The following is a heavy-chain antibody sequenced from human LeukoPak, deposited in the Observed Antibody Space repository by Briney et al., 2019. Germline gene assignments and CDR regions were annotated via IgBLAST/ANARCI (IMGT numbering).Heavy chain of an antibody. D-gene: IGHD4-17*01. Sequence: SQTLSLTCTVSGGSISNGSYYWSWIRQPAGKGLEWIGRIYTSGSTNYNPSLKSRVTISVDTSKNQFSLKLSSVTAADTAVYYCARGVTTVTTINWFDPWGQGTLVTVSS. CDR3: ARGVTTVTTINWFDP. J-gene: IGHJ5*02. CDR1: GGSISNGSYY. CDR2: IYTSGST. V-gene: IGHV4-61*02.